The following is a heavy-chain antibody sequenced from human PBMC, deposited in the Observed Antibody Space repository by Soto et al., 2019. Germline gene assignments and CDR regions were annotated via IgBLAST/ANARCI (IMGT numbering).Heavy chain of an antibody. D-gene: IGHD3-16*01. CDR1: GYRFSSYW. CDR2: IYPGDSDT. J-gene: IGHJ6*02. Sequence: GESLKISCKGSGYRFSSYWIAWVRQTPGKGLEWMGIIYPGDSDTRYSPSFEGQVTMSADKSSSTAYLQWSSLKASDTATYYCARQGSNGAYYYYGMDVWGQGTTVTVSS. V-gene: IGHV5-51*01. CDR3: ARQGSNGAYYYYGMDV.